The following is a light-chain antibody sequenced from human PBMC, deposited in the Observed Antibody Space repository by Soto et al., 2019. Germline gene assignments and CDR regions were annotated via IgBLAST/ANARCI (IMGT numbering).Light chain of an antibody. CDR1: QGVDSN. CDR2: GIS. CDR3: QQHSKWPIT. J-gene: IGKJ5*01. V-gene: IGKV3-15*01. Sequence: EIVMTQSPGTLSLSPGETATLSCRASQGVDSNYLAWYQQKPGQAPRLLVYGISTRATDIPARLSGSGSGTDFTLTISSLQTEDFGIYYCQQHSKWPITFGQGTRLEIK.